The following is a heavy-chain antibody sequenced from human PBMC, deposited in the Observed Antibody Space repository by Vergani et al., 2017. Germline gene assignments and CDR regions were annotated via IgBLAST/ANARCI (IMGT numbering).Heavy chain of an antibody. CDR3: ARGDYGILTGYRY. J-gene: IGHJ4*02. V-gene: IGHV1-2*02. Sequence: QVQLVQSGAEVKKPGASVKVSCKASGYTFTGYYMHWVRQAHGQGLEWMGWINPNSGGTNYAQKFQGRVTMTRDTSTSTVYMELSSLRSEDTAIYYCARGDYGILTGYRYWGQGTLVTVSA. D-gene: IGHD3-9*01. CDR2: INPNSGGT. CDR1: GYTFTGYY.